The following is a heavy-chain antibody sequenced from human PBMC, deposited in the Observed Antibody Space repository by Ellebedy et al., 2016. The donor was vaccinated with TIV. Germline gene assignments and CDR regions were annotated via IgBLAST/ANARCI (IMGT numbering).Heavy chain of an antibody. Sequence: GGSLRLXCVASGSTFSSYAMHWVRQAPGKGLEWVAVISYDGSNKYYADSVKGRFTISRDNSKNTLYLQMNSLRAEDTAVYYCARDQYSSGWYFGYWGQGTLVTVSS. D-gene: IGHD6-19*01. CDR1: GSTFSSYA. CDR3: ARDQYSSGWYFGY. V-gene: IGHV3-30-3*01. J-gene: IGHJ4*02. CDR2: ISYDGSNK.